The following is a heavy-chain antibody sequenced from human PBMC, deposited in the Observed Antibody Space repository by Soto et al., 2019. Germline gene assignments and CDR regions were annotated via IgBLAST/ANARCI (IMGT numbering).Heavy chain of an antibody. J-gene: IGHJ5*02. Sequence: ASVKVSCKASGGTFSSYAISWVRQAPGQGLEWMGGIIPIFGTANYAQKFQGRVTITADESTSTAYMELSSLRSEDTAVYYCARGNAQQLVSGYWFDPWGQGTLVTVSS. CDR3: ARGNAQQLVSGYWFDP. CDR2: IIPIFGTA. D-gene: IGHD6-13*01. V-gene: IGHV1-69*13. CDR1: GGTFSSYA.